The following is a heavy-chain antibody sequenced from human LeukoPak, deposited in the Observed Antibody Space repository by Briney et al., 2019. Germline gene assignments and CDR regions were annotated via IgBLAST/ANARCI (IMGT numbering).Heavy chain of an antibody. V-gene: IGHV1-69*04. CDR3: ARDKITMVRGVIIAETNFDY. CDR1: GGTFSSYA. CDR2: IIPILGIA. D-gene: IGHD3-10*01. J-gene: IGHJ4*02. Sequence: ASVKVSCKASGGTFSSYAISWVRQAPGQGLEWMGRIIPILGIANYAQKFQGRVTITADKSTSTAYMELSSLRSEDTAVCYCARDKITMVRGVIIAETNFDYWGRGTLVTASS.